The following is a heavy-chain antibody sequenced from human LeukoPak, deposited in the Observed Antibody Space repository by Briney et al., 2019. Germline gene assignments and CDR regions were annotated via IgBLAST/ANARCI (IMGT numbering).Heavy chain of an antibody. D-gene: IGHD4-17*01. J-gene: IGHJ4*02. CDR3: ATARWVTTDFDY. CDR2: ISSSSSYI. CDR1: GFTFSSYS. Sequence: GGSLRLSCAASGFTFSSYSMNWVRQAPGKGLEWVSSISSSSSYIYYADSVKGRFTISRDNAKNSLYLQMNSLRAEDTAVYYCATARWVTTDFDYWGQGTLVTVSS. V-gene: IGHV3-21*01.